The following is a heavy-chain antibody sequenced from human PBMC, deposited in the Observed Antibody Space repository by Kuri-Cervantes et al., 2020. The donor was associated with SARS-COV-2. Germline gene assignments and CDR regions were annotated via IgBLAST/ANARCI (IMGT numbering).Heavy chain of an antibody. CDR1: GGSFSGYY. Sequence: SETLSLTCAVYGGSFSGYYWSWIRQPPGKGLEWIGEINHSGSTNYNPSLKSRVTISVDTSKNQFSLKLSSVTAADTAVYYCASLRTGEGPLLDYWGQGTLVTVSS. V-gene: IGHV4-34*01. CDR2: INHSGST. J-gene: IGHJ4*02. D-gene: IGHD7-27*01. CDR3: ASLRTGEGPLLDY.